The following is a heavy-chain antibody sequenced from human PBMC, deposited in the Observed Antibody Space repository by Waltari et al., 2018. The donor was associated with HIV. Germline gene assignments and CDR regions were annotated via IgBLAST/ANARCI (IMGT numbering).Heavy chain of an antibody. CDR3: VAQDYSDSVDW. CDR1: GSSISSIVDH. Sequence: QLRLQESGPRRVKPSETLSLTCSVSGSSISSIVDHWGWIRQSPGKGLEWIGSIYYTGNTYYKPSLKRRVTISIDTSKNQFSLRLTSVTAADTAIYYCVAQDYSDSVDWWGQGTLVTVFS. V-gene: IGHV4-39*07. CDR2: IYYTGNT. D-gene: IGHD4-17*01. J-gene: IGHJ4*02.